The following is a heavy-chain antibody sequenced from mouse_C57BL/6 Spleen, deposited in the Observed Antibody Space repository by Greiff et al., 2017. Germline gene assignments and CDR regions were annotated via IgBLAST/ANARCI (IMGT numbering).Heavy chain of an antibody. Sequence: VQLQQPGAELVRPGSSVKLSCKASGYTFTSYWMHWVKQRPIQGLEWIGNIDPSDSETHYNQKFKDKATLTVDKSSSTAYMQLSSLTSEDSAVYYCARVLRTDYFDYWGQGTTLTVSS. J-gene: IGHJ2*01. CDR3: ARVLRTDYFDY. D-gene: IGHD1-1*01. CDR1: GYTFTSYW. CDR2: IDPSDSET. V-gene: IGHV1-52*01.